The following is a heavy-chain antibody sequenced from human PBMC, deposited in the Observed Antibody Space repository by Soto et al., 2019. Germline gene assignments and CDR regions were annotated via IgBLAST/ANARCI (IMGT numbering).Heavy chain of an antibody. V-gene: IGHV3-33*01. CDR1: GFTFSSYG. D-gene: IGHD6-19*01. CDR3: ARDQARRWLVPISDAFDI. Sequence: GGSLRLSCAASGFTFSSYGMHWVRQAPGKGLEWVAVIWYDGSNKYYADSVKGRFTISRDNSKNTLYLQMNSLRAEDTAVYYCARDQARRWLVPISDAFDIWGQGTMVTVSS. CDR2: IWYDGSNK. J-gene: IGHJ3*02.